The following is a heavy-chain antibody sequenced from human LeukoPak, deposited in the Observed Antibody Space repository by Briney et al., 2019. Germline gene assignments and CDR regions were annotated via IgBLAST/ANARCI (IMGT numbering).Heavy chain of an antibody. CDR3: AREPGLGYAFDI. J-gene: IGHJ3*02. V-gene: IGHV3-7*01. CDR1: GFAITNSW. Sequence: PGGSLRLSCVVSGFAITNSWMTWVRQAPGKGLEWVANIKQDGSESHYVDSMRGRFTISRDNVKDSLYLQMNSLRAEDTAVYYCAREPGLGYAFDIWGQGTMVTVSS. D-gene: IGHD6-19*01. CDR2: IKQDGSES.